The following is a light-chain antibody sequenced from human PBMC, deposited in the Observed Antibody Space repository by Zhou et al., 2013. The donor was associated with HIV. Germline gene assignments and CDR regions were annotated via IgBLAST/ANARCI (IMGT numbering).Light chain of an antibody. V-gene: IGKV3-15*01. CDR2: GAS. CDR3: QQVNSYPLT. J-gene: IGKJ4*01. Sequence: EIVMTQSPATLSVSPGGRVTLSCRASQSVSSNLAWYQQEPGQAPRLLIFGASIRAVGIPVRFSGSGSGTKFTLTISSMQSEDFATYYCQQVNSYPLTFGGGTRVEI. CDR1: QSVSSN.